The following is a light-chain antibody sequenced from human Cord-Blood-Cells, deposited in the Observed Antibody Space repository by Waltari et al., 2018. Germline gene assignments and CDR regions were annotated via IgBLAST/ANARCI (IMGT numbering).Light chain of an antibody. CDR1: ALPKKY. Sequence: SYELTQPPSVSVSPGQTARITCSGDALPKKYAYCYQQKSGQAPVLVIYEDSKRPSGIPERVSGSSSGTMATLTISGAQVEDEADYYCYSTDSSGNHRVFGGGTKLTAL. CDR3: YSTDSSGNHRV. CDR2: EDS. V-gene: IGLV3-10*01. J-gene: IGLJ3*02.